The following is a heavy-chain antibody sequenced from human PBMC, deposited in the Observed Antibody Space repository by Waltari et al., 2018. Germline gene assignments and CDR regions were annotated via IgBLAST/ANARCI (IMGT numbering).Heavy chain of an antibody. V-gene: IGHV4-4*07. CDR1: GGSISSYY. Sequence: QVQLQESGPGLVKPSETLSLTCTVSGGSISSYYWSWIRQPAGKGLEWIGRIYTSGSTNYNPPLKSRVTMSVDTSKNQFSLKLSSVTAADTAVYYCARNPTYGSGSYYNVGYFDLWGRGTLVTVSS. J-gene: IGHJ2*01. CDR2: IYTSGST. D-gene: IGHD3-10*01. CDR3: ARNPTYGSGSYYNVGYFDL.